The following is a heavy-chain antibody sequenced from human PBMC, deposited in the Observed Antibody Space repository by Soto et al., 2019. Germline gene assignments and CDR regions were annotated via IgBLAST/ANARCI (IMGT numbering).Heavy chain of an antibody. Sequence: GGSLRLSCAASGFTFSDYYMSWIRQAPGKGLEWVSYISSSGSTIYYADSVKGRFTISRDNAKNSLYLQMNSLRAEDTAVYYCATDIVLVPAAMRDYWGQGTLVTSPQ. D-gene: IGHD2-2*01. J-gene: IGHJ4*02. CDR1: GFTFSDYY. CDR2: ISSSGSTI. V-gene: IGHV3-11*01. CDR3: ATDIVLVPAAMRDY.